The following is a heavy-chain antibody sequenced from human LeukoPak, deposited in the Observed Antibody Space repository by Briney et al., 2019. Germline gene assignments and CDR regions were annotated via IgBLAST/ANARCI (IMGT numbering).Heavy chain of an antibody. V-gene: IGHV3-30*02. J-gene: IGHJ4*02. Sequence: GGSLRLSCAASRFTFSSYGMHWVRQAPGKGLEWVTFILYDGSNTYYADSVKGRFTISRDNSKNTLYLQMNSLRAEDTAVYYCATETRLERPWGQGTLVTVSS. CDR2: ILYDGSNT. CDR3: ATETRLERP. CDR1: RFTFSSYG. D-gene: IGHD1-1*01.